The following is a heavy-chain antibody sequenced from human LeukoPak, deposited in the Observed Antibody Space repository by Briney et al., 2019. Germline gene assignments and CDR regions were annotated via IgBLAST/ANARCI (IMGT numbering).Heavy chain of an antibody. CDR1: GFTVSSNY. CDR3: ARDRYFESSGYYYSDY. Sequence: GGSLRLSCAASGFTVSSNYKSWVRQAPGKGLEWVSVIYSGGSTYYADSVKGRFTLSRDISKNTLYIQMNSLRAEDTAVYYCARDRYFESSGYYYSDYWGQGTLVTVSS. V-gene: IGHV3-53*01. CDR2: IYSGGST. J-gene: IGHJ4*02. D-gene: IGHD3-22*01.